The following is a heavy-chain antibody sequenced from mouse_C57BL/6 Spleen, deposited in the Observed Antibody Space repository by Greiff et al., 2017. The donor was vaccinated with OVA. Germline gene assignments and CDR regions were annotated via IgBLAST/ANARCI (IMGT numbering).Heavy chain of an antibody. Sequence: EVKLQESGPGLVKPSQSLSLTCSVTGYSITSGYYWNWIRQFPGNKLEWMGYISYDGSNNYNPSLKNRISITRDTSKNQLFLKLNSVTTEDTATYYCARETAQAEYYYAMDYWGKGTSVTVSS. CDR1: GYSITSGYY. CDR2: ISYDGSN. D-gene: IGHD3-2*02. V-gene: IGHV3-6*01. CDR3: ARETAQAEYYYAMDY. J-gene: IGHJ4*01.